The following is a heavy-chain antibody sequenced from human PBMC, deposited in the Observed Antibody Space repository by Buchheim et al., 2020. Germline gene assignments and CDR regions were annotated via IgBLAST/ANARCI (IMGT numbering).Heavy chain of an antibody. CDR2: INHSGST. D-gene: IGHD3-16*01. J-gene: IGHJ6*02. CDR3: ARNFGKGGIIRLYFYAMDV. Sequence: QVQLQQWGAGLLKPSEALSLTCAVYSGSSSGYYWSWIRQPPGKGLEWIGEINHSGSTNYNASLKSRVTISVDTSKNQFSLKLSSVTAADTAVYYCARNFGKGGIIRLYFYAMDVWGPGT. V-gene: IGHV4-34*01. CDR1: SGSSSGYY.